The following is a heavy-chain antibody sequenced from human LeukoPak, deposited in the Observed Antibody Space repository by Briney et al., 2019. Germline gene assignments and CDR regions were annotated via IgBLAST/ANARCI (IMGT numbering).Heavy chain of an antibody. V-gene: IGHV5-51*01. Sequence: GESLKISCKGSGYSFTSYWIGWVRQMPGKGLEWMGIIYPGDSDTRYSPSFQGQVTISADKSISTAYLQWSSLKASDTAMYYCATTLPYCGCDCISHAFDIWGQGTMVTVSS. J-gene: IGHJ3*02. D-gene: IGHD2-21*02. CDR1: GYSFTSYW. CDR3: ATTLPYCGCDCISHAFDI. CDR2: IYPGDSDT.